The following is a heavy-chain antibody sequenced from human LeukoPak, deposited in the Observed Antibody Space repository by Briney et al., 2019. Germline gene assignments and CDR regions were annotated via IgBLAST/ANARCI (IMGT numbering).Heavy chain of an antibody. CDR2: INGDGSTT. CDR1: GFTFSTYW. V-gene: IGHV3-74*03. J-gene: IGHJ4*02. D-gene: IGHD3-10*01. CDR3: ARDYAGSPDY. Sequence: PGGYLSLSCTASGFTFSTYWINWVRRSPGKGLVWVALINGDGSTTTHADSVKGRFTISRDNAKNTAYLQMNSLRDEDTAVYYCARDYAGSPDYWGQGTLVTVS.